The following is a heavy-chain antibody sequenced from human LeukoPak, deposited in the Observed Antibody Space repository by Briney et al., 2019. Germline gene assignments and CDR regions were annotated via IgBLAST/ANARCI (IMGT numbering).Heavy chain of an antibody. CDR3: ARDSPRSIAAAGLYYFDY. J-gene: IGHJ4*02. Sequence: SETLSLTCTVSGGSISSGGYYWSWIRQPPGKGLEWIGYIYHSGSTYYNPSLKSRVTISVDRSKNQFSLKLSSVTAADTAVYYCARDSPRSIAAAGLYYFDYWGQGTLVTVSS. CDR1: GGSISSGGYY. CDR2: IYHSGST. V-gene: IGHV4-30-2*01. D-gene: IGHD6-13*01.